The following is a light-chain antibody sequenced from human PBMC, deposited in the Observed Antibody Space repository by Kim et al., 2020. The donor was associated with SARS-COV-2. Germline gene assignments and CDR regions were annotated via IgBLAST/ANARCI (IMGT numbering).Light chain of an antibody. CDR1: SSDVGGYNF. CDR2: DVG. Sequence: QSALTQPASVSGSPGQSITISCTGTSSDVGGYNFVSWYQQHTGKAPRVMVYDVGQRPSGVSNPFSGSKSGNTASLSISGLQAGGEADYYCSSYTSSNSHVFGTRTKVTV. J-gene: IGLJ1*01. V-gene: IGLV2-14*03. CDR3: SSYTSSNSHV.